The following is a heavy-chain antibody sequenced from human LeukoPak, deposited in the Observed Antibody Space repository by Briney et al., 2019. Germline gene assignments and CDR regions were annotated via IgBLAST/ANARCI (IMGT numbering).Heavy chain of an antibody. D-gene: IGHD2-15*01. V-gene: IGHV3-7*01. CDR3: ARAADCSGGSCYLYYYYYYMDV. CDR1: GFTFSSYR. CDR2: INQDGREK. Sequence: PGGSLRHSCAASGFTFSSYRMRWVRQAPGKGLEWVANINQDGREKYYVDSLKGRFTISRDNAKNSLYLQMNSLRAEDTAVYYCARAADCSGGSCYLYYYYYYMDVWGKGTTVTVSS. J-gene: IGHJ6*03.